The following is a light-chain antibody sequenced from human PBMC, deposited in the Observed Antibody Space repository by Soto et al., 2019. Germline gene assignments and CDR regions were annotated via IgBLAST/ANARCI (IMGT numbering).Light chain of an antibody. CDR1: SSDVGGYNY. CDR2: EVS. V-gene: IGLV2-14*01. Sequence: QSALTQPASVSGSPGQSITISCTGSSSDVGGYNYVSWYQQHPGKAPKLMIYEVSNRASGISNRFSGSKSGNTASLTLSGLQAEDEAEYYCRSNRSSSTLGFGGGTKVTV. J-gene: IGLJ2*01. CDR3: RSNRSSSTLG.